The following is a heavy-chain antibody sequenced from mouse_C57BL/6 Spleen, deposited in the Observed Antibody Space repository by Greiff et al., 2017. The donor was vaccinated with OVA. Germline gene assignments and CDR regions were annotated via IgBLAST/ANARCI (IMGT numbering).Heavy chain of an antibody. CDR2: IYPGSGST. V-gene: IGHV1-55*01. CDR3: AREGIITTPLAGFAY. D-gene: IGHD1-1*01. CDR1: GYTFTSYW. J-gene: IGHJ3*01. Sequence: QVQLQQPGAELVKPGASVKMSCKASGYTFTSYWITWVKQRPGQGLEWIGDIYPGSGSTNYNEKFKSKAPLTVDTSSSTAYMQLSSLTSEDSAVYYCAREGIITTPLAGFAYWGQGTLVTVSA.